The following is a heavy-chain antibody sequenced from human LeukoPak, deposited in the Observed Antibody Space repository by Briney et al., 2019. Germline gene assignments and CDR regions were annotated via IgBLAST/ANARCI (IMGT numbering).Heavy chain of an antibody. CDR1: GFTFSSYG. CDR3: AKLFGGVIHY. Sequence: GRSLRLSCAASGFTFSSYGMHWVRQAPGKGLEWVAVISYDGSNKYYADSVKGRFTISRDNSKNTLYLQMNSLRAEDTAVYYCAKLFGGVIHYWGQGTLVTVSS. J-gene: IGHJ4*02. V-gene: IGHV3-30*18. D-gene: IGHD3-10*01. CDR2: ISYDGSNK.